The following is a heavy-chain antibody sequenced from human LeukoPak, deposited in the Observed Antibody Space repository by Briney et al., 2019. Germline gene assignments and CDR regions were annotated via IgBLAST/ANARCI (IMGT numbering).Heavy chain of an antibody. CDR1: GGSISSGSYY. J-gene: IGHJ4*02. CDR2: IYTTEKT. V-gene: IGHV4-61*02. D-gene: IGHD7-27*01. CDR3: ARFHPNWGLDY. Sequence: PSETLSLTCSVSGGSISSGSYYWSWIRQPAGKGLEWIGRIYTTEKTNYNPSLKSRVTISLDTSKNQFSLKLTSVTAADTAVYYCARFHPNWGLDYWGQGILVTVSS.